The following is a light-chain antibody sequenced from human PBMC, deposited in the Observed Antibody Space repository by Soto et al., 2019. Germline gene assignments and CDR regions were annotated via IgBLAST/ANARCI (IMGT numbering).Light chain of an antibody. CDR1: QDISDY. J-gene: IGKJ1*01. Sequence: DIQMTQSPSTLSGSVGDRVTITCRASQDISDYLAWYQQKPGQLPKLLISAASTLQSGVPSRFRGSASGTDFTLTITGLQPDDFATYYCQNYDGPPWTFGQGTKVEI. CDR2: AAS. CDR3: QNYDGPPWT. V-gene: IGKV1-27*01.